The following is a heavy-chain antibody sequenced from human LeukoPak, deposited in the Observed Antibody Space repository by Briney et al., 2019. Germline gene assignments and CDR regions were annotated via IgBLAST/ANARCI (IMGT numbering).Heavy chain of an antibody. V-gene: IGHV4-34*01. D-gene: IGHD3-22*01. CDR2: INHSGST. CDR3: ARGTENYYDSSGYYYTRNFYYFDY. CDR1: GGSFSGYY. Sequence: SETLSLTCAVYGGSFSGYYWSWIRQPPGKGLEWIGEINHSGSTNYNPSLKSRVTISVDTSKNQFSLKLSSVTAADTAVYYCARGTENYYDSSGYYYTRNFYYFDYWGQGTLVTVSS. J-gene: IGHJ4*02.